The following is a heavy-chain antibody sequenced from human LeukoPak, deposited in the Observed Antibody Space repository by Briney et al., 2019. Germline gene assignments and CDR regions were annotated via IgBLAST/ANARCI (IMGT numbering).Heavy chain of an antibody. CDR3: ARGPSGYHNT. Sequence: WGYLRLYCAASGFTFSSYSINWVRQAPGKGLEWVSSITSSSSYIYYADSVKGRFTISRDNAKNSLYLQMNSLRAEDTAVYYCARGPSGYHNTGGQGTLVTVSS. J-gene: IGHJ4*02. V-gene: IGHV3-21*01. CDR2: ITSSSSYI. CDR1: GFTFSSYS. D-gene: IGHD5-12*01.